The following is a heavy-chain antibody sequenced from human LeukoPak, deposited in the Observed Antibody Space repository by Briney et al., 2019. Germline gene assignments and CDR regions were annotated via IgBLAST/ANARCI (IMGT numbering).Heavy chain of an antibody. CDR3: ARVRDYYDSSGYYYVRRVGAFDI. J-gene: IGHJ3*02. CDR1: GASFNSDDQY. D-gene: IGHD3-22*01. V-gene: IGHV4-34*01. Sequence: SQTLSLTCTVSGASFNSDDQYWNWIRQSPGKGLEWIGEINHSGSTNYNPSLKSRVTISVDTSKNQFSLKLSSVTAADTAVYYCARVRDYYDSSGYYYVRRVGAFDIWGQGTMVTVSS. CDR2: INHSGST.